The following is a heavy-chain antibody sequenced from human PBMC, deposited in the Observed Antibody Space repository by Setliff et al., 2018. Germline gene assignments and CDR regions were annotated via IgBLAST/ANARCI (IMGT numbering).Heavy chain of an antibody. CDR3: ARDNRARHYMDV. J-gene: IGHJ6*03. Sequence: SETLSLTCTVSGDSISNYYWNWIRQSPGKGLEWIGRILFSGDTYYNPSLNSRVTISADTSKNQFSLNLSSVTAADTAVYYCARDNRARHYMDVWGKGTTVT. V-gene: IGHV4-59*12. CDR1: GDSISNYY. CDR2: ILFSGDT. D-gene: IGHD3-10*01.